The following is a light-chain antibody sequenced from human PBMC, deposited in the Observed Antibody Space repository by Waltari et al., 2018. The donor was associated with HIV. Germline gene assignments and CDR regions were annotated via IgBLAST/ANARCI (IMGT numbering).Light chain of an antibody. J-gene: IGLJ2*01. CDR2: EVN. Sequence: QSALPQPPSAPGSRGQSVTISCPGTSSDVGASNYVSWYQQYPGMAPKRIIYEVNKRPSGVPDRFSGSKSGNTASLTVSGLQAEDEADFYCSSYAGSAVVFGGGTKLTVL. V-gene: IGLV2-8*01. CDR1: SSDVGASNY. CDR3: SSYAGSAVV.